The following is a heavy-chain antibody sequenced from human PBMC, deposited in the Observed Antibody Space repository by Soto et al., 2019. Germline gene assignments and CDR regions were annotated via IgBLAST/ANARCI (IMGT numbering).Heavy chain of an antibody. V-gene: IGHV1-3*01. CDR2: INAGNGNT. Sequence: QVQLVQSGAEVKKPGASVKVSCKASGYTFTSYAMHWVRQAPGQRLEWMGWINAGNGNTKYSQKFQGRVTITRDTSASTAYMELSSLRSEDTAVYYCARDRGIAAAFPFDYWGQGTLVTVSS. J-gene: IGHJ4*02. CDR1: GYTFTSYA. CDR3: ARDRGIAAAFPFDY. D-gene: IGHD6-13*01.